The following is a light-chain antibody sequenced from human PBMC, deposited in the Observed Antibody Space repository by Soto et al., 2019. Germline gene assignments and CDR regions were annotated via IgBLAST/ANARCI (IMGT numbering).Light chain of an antibody. V-gene: IGLV2-14*01. CDR2: DVS. CDR3: SSYTSSSTRGV. J-gene: IGLJ2*01. Sequence: QSALTQPASVSGSPGQSITISCTGSSSDVGGYNHVSWYQQHPGKAPKLMIYDVSNRPSGVSNRFSGSKSGNTASLTISGLQAEDEADYYCSSYTSSSTRGVFGGGTTLTVL. CDR1: SSDVGGYNH.